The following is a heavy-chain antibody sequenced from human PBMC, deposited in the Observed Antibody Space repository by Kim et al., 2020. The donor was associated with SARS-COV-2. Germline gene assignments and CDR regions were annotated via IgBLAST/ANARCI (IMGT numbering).Heavy chain of an antibody. Sequence: SETLSLTCTVSGGSISSSSYYWGWIRQPPGKGLEWIGSIYYSGSTYYNPSLKSRVTISVDTSKNQFSLKLSSVTAADTAVYYCGRHRGEWLQTIPYYFDYWGQGTLVTVSS. CDR2: IYYSGST. V-gene: IGHV4-39*01. J-gene: IGHJ4*02. CDR1: GGSISSSSYY. D-gene: IGHD5-12*01. CDR3: GRHRGEWLQTIPYYFDY.